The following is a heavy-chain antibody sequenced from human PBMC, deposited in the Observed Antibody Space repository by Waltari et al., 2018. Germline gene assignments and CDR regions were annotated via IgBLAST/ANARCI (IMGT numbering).Heavy chain of an antibody. CDR1: GFTLNHYP. CDR3: AKGALSGFHSRYYGMDV. CDR2: LSGRGDTT. J-gene: IGHJ6*02. D-gene: IGHD3-22*01. V-gene: IGHV3-23*01. Sequence: EMQLLESGGGLVHTGGSLRPSCAASGFTLNHYPLRWGRQAPGKGLEWVSTLSGRGDTTDHADSVKGRFTIPSDNSKSTLYLQMNSLRAEDTAVYFCAKGALSGFHSRYYGMDVWGQGTTVTVSS.